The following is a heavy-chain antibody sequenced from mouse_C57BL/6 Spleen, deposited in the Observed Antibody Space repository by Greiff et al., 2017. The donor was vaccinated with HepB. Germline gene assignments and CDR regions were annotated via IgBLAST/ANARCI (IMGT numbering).Heavy chain of an antibody. D-gene: IGHD1-1*01. Sequence: QVHVKQSGPELVKPGASVKISCKASGYSFTSYYIHWVKQRPGQGLEWIGWIYPGSGNTKYNEKFKGKATLTADTSSSTAYMQLSSLTSEDSAVYYCARTTVVDYFDYWGQGTTLTVSS. CDR3: ARTTVVDYFDY. CDR2: IYPGSGNT. J-gene: IGHJ2*01. CDR1: GYSFTSYY. V-gene: IGHV1-66*01.